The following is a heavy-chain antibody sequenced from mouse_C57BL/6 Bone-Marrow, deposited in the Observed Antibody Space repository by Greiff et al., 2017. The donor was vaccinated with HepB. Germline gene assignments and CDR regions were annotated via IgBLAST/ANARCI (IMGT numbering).Heavy chain of an antibody. CDR2: IYPGNGDT. J-gene: IGHJ2*01. D-gene: IGHD1-1*01. Sequence: EVQGVESGTVLARPGASVTMSCKTSGYTFTSYWMHWVKPRPGQGLEWIGAIYPGNGDTSYNQKFKGTAKLTAVTSASTAYMERSSLTNEDSAVYYCKRERLITTVVAKLDYWGQGTTLTVSS. V-gene: IGHV1-5*01. CDR3: KRERLITTVVAKLDY. CDR1: GYTFTSYW.